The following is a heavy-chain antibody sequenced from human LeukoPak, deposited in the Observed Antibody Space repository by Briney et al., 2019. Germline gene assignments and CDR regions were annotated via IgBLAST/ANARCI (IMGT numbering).Heavy chain of an antibody. CDR1: GFTFSSYG. V-gene: IGHV3-30*02. Sequence: SGGSLRLSCAASGFTFSSYGMHWVRQAPGKGLEWVAFIRYDGSDKYYADSVKGRFTISRDNSKNTLYMQMNNLRAEDTAVYYCVNCGFDPWGQGTLVTVSS. J-gene: IGHJ5*02. CDR3: VNCGFDP. CDR2: IRYDGSDK.